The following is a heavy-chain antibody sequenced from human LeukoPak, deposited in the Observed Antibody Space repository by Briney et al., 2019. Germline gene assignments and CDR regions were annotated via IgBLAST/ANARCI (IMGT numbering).Heavy chain of an antibody. V-gene: IGHV3-21*01. CDR3: ARVITMIVEEYFDY. CDR1: GFTFSSYS. CDR2: ISSSSSYI. D-gene: IGHD3-22*01. J-gene: IGHJ4*02. Sequence: PGGSLRLSCAASGFTFSSYSMNWVRQAPGKGLEWVSSISSSSSYIYYADSVKGRFTISRDNAKNSLYLQMNSLRAEDTAVYYCARVITMIVEEYFDYWGQGTLVTVSS.